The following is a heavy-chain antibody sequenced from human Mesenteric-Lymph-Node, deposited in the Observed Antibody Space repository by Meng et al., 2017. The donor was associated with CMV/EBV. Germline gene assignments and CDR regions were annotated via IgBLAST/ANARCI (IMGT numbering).Heavy chain of an antibody. CDR2: IYSGGST. CDR1: GFTVSNNY. J-gene: IGHJ6*02. CDR3: ARDHNYDILTNYYYGMDV. Sequence: GESLKISCAASGFTVSNNYMAWVRQAPGKGLEWVSIIYSGGSTYYADSVKGRFTISRDNSKNTVYLQMNSLRAEDTVVYYRARDHNYDILTNYYYGMDVWGQGTTVTVSS. D-gene: IGHD3-9*01. V-gene: IGHV3-66*02.